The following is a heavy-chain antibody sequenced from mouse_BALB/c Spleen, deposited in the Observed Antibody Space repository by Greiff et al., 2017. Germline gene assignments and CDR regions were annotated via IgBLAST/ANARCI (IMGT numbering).Heavy chain of an antibody. CDR3: TIITTVVAGYYAMDY. D-gene: IGHD1-1*01. Sequence: VQLQESGAELVKPGASVKLSCKASGYTFTSYYMYWVKQRPGQGLEWIGEINPSNGGTNFNEKFKSKATLTVDKSSSTAYMQLSSLTSEDSAVYYWTIITTVVAGYYAMDYWGQGTSVTVSS. V-gene: IGHV1S16*01. J-gene: IGHJ4*01. CDR1: GYTFTSYY. CDR2: INPSNGGT.